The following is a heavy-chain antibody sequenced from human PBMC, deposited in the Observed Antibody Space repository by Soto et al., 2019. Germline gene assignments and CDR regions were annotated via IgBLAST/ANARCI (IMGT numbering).Heavy chain of an antibody. Sequence: LRLSCVASGFRFSIHAMNWVRQAPGKGLEWVALISYDGAAKYHADSVKGRFTISRDNSKNTLYLQMTGLRGDDTAVYYCARGWNCGGYPKGGLDLWGQGTMVTVSS. CDR1: GFRFSIHA. CDR2: ISYDGAAK. D-gene: IGHD5-12*01. J-gene: IGHJ3*01. CDR3: ARGWNCGGYPKGGLDL. V-gene: IGHV3-30*04.